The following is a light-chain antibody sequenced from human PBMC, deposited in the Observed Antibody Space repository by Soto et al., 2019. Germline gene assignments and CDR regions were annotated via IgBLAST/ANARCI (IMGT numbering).Light chain of an antibody. Sequence: EIVLTQSPGTLSLSPGERATLSCRASQSITRNYLAWYQQKPGQAPRVLVHGVSIRATGIPDRFSGGGSGTDFTLTICRLEPDDSAVYYCQQYNVSPRTFGQGTKVDIK. CDR1: QSITRNY. CDR2: GVS. CDR3: QQYNVSPRT. J-gene: IGKJ1*01. V-gene: IGKV3-20*01.